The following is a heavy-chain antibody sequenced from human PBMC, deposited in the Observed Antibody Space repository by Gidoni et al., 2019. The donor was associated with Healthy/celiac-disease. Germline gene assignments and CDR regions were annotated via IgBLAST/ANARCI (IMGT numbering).Heavy chain of an antibody. Sequence: EVQLLESGGGLVQPGGSLRLSCAASGFTFSSYAMSWVRQAPGKGLEWVSAISGSGGSTYYADSVKGRFTISRDNSKNTLYLQMNSLRAEDTAVYYCAKDVPVSGGANPADAFDIWGQGTMVTVSS. D-gene: IGHD3-10*01. V-gene: IGHV3-23*01. CDR1: GFTFSSYA. J-gene: IGHJ3*02. CDR2: ISGSGGST. CDR3: AKDVPVSGGANPADAFDI.